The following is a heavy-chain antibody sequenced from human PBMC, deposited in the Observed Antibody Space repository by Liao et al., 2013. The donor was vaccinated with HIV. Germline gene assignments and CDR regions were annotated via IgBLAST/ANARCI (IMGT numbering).Heavy chain of an antibody. V-gene: IGHV4-34*01. CDR2: VNHSGNS. D-gene: IGHD3-22*01. J-gene: IGHJ3*02. CDR3: ARGSSRAEYYYDSRGYYTLNDAFDI. CDR1: GGSFSGYY. Sequence: QVQLQQWGARLLKPSETLSLTCAVYGGSFSGYYWTWIRQPPREGAWSGLGKVNHSGNSNYNPSLKSRVTISVDTSKNQFSLKLTSVTAADTAVYYCARGSSRAEYYYDSRGYYTLNDAFDIWGQGTMVTISS.